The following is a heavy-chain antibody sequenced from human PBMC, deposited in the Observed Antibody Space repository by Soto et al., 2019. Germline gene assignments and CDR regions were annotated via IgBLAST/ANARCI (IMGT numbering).Heavy chain of an antibody. Sequence: GGSMRRSWASSGFTFSSYGMHWVRQAPGKGLEWVAVISYDGSNKYYADSVKGRFTISRDNSKNTLYLQMNSLRAEDTAVYYCAKDRGYSSSWYRYYYYYYGMDVWGQGTKVTVYS. D-gene: IGHD6-13*01. V-gene: IGHV3-30*18. CDR3: AKDRGYSSSWYRYYYYYYGMDV. J-gene: IGHJ6*02. CDR1: GFTFSSYG. CDR2: ISYDGSNK.